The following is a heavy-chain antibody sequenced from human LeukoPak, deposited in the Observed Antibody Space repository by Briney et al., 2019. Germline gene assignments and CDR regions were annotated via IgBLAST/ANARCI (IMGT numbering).Heavy chain of an antibody. Sequence: PSETLSLTCTVSGGSISSHYWSWIRQPPGKGLEWIGYIYYSGSTNYNPSLKSRVTISVDTSKNQFSLKLSSVTAADTAVYYCARVSSWYFGHYYYYMDVWGKGTTVTVSS. V-gene: IGHV4-59*11. D-gene: IGHD6-13*01. CDR3: ARVSSWYFGHYYYYMDV. J-gene: IGHJ6*03. CDR1: GGSISSHY. CDR2: IYYSGST.